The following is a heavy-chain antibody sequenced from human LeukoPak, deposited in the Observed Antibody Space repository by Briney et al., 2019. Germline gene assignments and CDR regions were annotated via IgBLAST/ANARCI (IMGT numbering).Heavy chain of an antibody. CDR2: IRDSGGST. Sequence: PGGSLRLSCAASGFTFSSNTMSWVRQAPGRGLEWVSTIRDSGGSTYYADSVKGRFTISRDNSKNTLYLQMNSLRAEDAAVYYCAKSWFGESYWGQGTLVTVSS. V-gene: IGHV3-23*01. J-gene: IGHJ4*02. D-gene: IGHD3-10*01. CDR3: AKSWFGESY. CDR1: GFTFSSNT.